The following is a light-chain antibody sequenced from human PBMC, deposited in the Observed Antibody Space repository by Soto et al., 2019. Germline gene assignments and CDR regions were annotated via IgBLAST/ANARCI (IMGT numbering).Light chain of an antibody. CDR2: GAS. CDR3: QQYGSSPPQT. Sequence: EIALTQSPGTLSLSPGERATLSCRASQSVSSSYLAWYQQKPGQAPRLLIYGASSRATGIPDRFSGSGSGTDFTLTISRLEPEDFAVYYCQQYGSSPPQTFGQGTKV. J-gene: IGKJ1*01. CDR1: QSVSSSY. V-gene: IGKV3-20*01.